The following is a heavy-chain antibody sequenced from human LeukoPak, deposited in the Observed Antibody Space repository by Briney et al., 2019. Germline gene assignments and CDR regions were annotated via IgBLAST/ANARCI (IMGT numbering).Heavy chain of an antibody. CDR1: GFTFSSYG. D-gene: IGHD3-16*02. V-gene: IGHV3-33*01. J-gene: IGHJ4*02. CDR3: ARDSFSYDYVWGSYRHSYFDY. Sequence: TGGSLRLSCAASGFTFSSYGMHWVRQAPGKGLEWVAVIWYDGSNKYYADSVKGRFTISRDNSKNTLYLQMNSLRAEDTAVYYCARDSFSYDYVWGSYRHSYFDYWGQGTLVTVSS. CDR2: IWYDGSNK.